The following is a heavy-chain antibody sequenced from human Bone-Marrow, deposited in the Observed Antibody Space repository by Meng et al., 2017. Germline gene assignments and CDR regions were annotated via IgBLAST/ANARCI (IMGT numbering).Heavy chain of an antibody. D-gene: IGHD6-6*01. CDR2: ISGSGGST. V-gene: IGHV3-23*01. CDR3: ARQIVLRKWGMDV. CDR1: GFTFSSYW. J-gene: IGHJ6*02. Sequence: GESLKISCAASGFTFSSYWMSWVRQAPGKGLEWVSAISGSGGSTYYADSVKGRFTISRDNSKNTLYLQMNSLRAEDTAVYYCARQIVLRKWGMDVWGQGTTVTVSS.